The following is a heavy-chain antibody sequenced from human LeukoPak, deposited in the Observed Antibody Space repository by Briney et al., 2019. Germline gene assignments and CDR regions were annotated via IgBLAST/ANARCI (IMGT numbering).Heavy chain of an antibody. V-gene: IGHV3-21*01. Sequence: GGSLRLSCAASGFTFSSYSMNWVRQAPGKGRDWVSSISSSSSYIYYADSVKGRFTIARDNAKNSLYLQMNSLRAEDTAVYYRARLANYYDSSGDGFDIWGQGTMVTVSS. CDR3: ARLANYYDSSGDGFDI. CDR1: GFTFSSYS. D-gene: IGHD3-22*01. J-gene: IGHJ3*02. CDR2: ISSSSSYI.